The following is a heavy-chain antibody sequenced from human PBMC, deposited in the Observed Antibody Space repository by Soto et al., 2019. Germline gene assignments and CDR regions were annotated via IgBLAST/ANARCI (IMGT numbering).Heavy chain of an antibody. CDR3: ARHVANSRYYFDF. V-gene: IGHV4-39*01. D-gene: IGHD5-18*01. CDR1: GASISSSDYC. Sequence: SETLSLTCTVSGASISSSDYCWAWIRQPPGEGLEWIGSFCCSGFTHSTPPLKSRVTISPDTSKNQFSLKLTSVTAAGTAVYYCARHVANSRYYFDFWGQGTLVTVSS. CDR2: FCCSGFT. J-gene: IGHJ4*02.